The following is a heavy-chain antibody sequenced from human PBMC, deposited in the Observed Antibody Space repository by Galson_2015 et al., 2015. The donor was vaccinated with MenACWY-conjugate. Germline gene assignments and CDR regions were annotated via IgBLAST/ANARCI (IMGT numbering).Heavy chain of an antibody. V-gene: IGHV3-23*01. CDR2: ISGSGGST. Sequence: SLRLSCAASGFTFSSYAMSWVRQAPGKGLEWVSAISGSGGSTYYADSVKGRFTISRDNSKNTLYLQMNSLRAEDTAVYYCARGYGDYGEITCWGQGTLVTVSS. D-gene: IGHD4-17*01. J-gene: IGHJ4*02. CDR1: GFTFSSYA. CDR3: ARGYGDYGEITC.